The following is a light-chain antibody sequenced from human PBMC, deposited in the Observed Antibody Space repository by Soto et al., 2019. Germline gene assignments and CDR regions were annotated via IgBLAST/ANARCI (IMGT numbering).Light chain of an antibody. Sequence: DIQMTQSPSTLSASVGDRVTITCRASQSISIWLAWYQQKPGKAPKLRIYKASTLKSGVPSRLSGSGSETEFNLTIGRLQPVDFPTNYCKHFSNFSLPFTEGPGVDIK. J-gene: IGKJ4*01. CDR2: KAS. CDR3: KHFSNFSLP. V-gene: IGKV1-5*03. CDR1: QSISIW.